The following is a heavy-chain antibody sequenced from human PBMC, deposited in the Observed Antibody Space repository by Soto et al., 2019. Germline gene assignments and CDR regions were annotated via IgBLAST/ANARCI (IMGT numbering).Heavy chain of an antibody. J-gene: IGHJ4*02. CDR2: IYYSGST. CDR1: GGSVSSGSYY. Sequence: PSETLSLTCTVSGGSVSSGSYYWSWIRQPPGKGLEWIGYIYYSGSTNYNPSLKSRVTISVDTSKNQFSLKLSSVTAADTAVYYCARLTYYYDSSGYYIDYWGQGTLVTVSS. V-gene: IGHV4-61*01. D-gene: IGHD3-22*01. CDR3: ARLTYYYDSSGYYIDY.